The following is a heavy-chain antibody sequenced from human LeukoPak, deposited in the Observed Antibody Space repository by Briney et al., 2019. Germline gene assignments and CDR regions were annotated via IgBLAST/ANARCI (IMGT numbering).Heavy chain of an antibody. CDR3: ARTGGYCSGGSCYRRYYYYYYGMDV. Sequence: SGTLSLTCTVSGGSVSSGTYYWNWIRQPPGKGLEWIGYIYYSGSTNYNPSLKSRVTISVDTSKNQFSLKLSSVTAADTAVYYCARTGGYCSGGSCYRRYYYYYYGMDVWGQGTTVTVSS. D-gene: IGHD2-15*01. V-gene: IGHV4-61*01. J-gene: IGHJ6*02. CDR1: GGSVSSGTYY. CDR2: IYYSGST.